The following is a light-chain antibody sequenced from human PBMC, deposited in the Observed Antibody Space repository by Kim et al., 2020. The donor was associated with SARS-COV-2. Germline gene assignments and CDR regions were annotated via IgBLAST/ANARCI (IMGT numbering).Light chain of an antibody. CDR3: QSRDSGGNVV. Sequence: SSELTQDPAVSVALGQTVRITCQGDSLRSYYATWYQQKPRQAPVLVIYGRNNRPSGIPDRISGSTSGNTASLTISGAQAEDEADFYCQSRDSGGNVVFGGVTQLTVL. CDR2: GRN. J-gene: IGLJ2*01. CDR1: SLRSYY. V-gene: IGLV3-19*01.